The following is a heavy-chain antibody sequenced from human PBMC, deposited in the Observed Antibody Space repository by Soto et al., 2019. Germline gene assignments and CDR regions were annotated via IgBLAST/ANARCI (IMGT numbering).Heavy chain of an antibody. J-gene: IGHJ4*02. V-gene: IGHV1-18*01. D-gene: IGHD4-17*01. CDR1: GYTFTSYG. CDR3: ARADYGDYVHPPTVDF. Sequence: QVQLVQSGAEVKKPGASVKVSCKASGYTFTSYGISWVRQAPGQGLEWMGWISAYNGNTNYAQKLQGRVTMTTDTSTSTAYMELMSLRSDDTAVYYCARADYGDYVHPPTVDFWGQGTLVTVSS. CDR2: ISAYNGNT.